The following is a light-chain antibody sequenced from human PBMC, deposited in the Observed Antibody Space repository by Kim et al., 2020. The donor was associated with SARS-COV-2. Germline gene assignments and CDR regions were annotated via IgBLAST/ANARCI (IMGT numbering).Light chain of an antibody. J-gene: IGKJ5*01. V-gene: IGKV1-8*01. Sequence: ATNGDSVTMTCRASQGIGTNLAWFQQQPGKAPSLLIYAAATLQSGVPSRFSGSGSGRDFTLTISSLQSEDFGTYYCQQDFDYPITFGQGTRLEIK. CDR3: QQDFDYPIT. CDR2: AAA. CDR1: QGIGTN.